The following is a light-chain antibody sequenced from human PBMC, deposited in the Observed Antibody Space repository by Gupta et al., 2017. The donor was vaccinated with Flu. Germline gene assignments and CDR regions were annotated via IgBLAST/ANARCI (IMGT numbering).Light chain of an antibody. CDR1: RNDVGGYNF. CDR2: EVS. CDR3: SSYTTSYTLV. Sequence: QSALTQPASVSGSPGQSITIPCTGTRNDVGGYNFFSCDQHPAGKPPILLIYEVSKRTAGVSTCFSVSKAGNTASLTIFGLQEEDAGNYYCSSYTTSYTLVFGGGTNLTVL. V-gene: IGLV2-14*01. J-gene: IGLJ3*02.